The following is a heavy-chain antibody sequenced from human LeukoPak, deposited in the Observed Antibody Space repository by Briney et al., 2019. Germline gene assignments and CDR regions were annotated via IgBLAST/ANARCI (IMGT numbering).Heavy chain of an antibody. V-gene: IGHV1-3*03. Sequence: GASVKVSCKASGYTFTSYTMHWVRQAPGQRLEWMGWINAGNGNTKYSQEFQGSVTISRDTSASTAYMELSSLRSEDMAVYYCARDGGTLVRGVIDYWGQGTLVTVSS. D-gene: IGHD3-10*01. J-gene: IGHJ4*02. CDR3: ARDGGTLVRGVIDY. CDR2: INAGNGNT. CDR1: GYTFTSYT.